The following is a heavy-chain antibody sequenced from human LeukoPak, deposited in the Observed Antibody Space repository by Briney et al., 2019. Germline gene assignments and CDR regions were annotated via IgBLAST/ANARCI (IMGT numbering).Heavy chain of an antibody. CDR2: ISGDGGST. CDR1: GFTFSSYW. J-gene: IGHJ4*02. V-gene: IGHV3-74*01. Sequence: PGGSLRLSCAASGFTFSSYWMHWVRQAAGKGLVWVSRISGDGGSTSYVDSVKGRFTISRDNAKNTLYPQMNSLRAEDTAVYYCARDSGHRGDFWGQGTLVTVSS. D-gene: IGHD5-24*01. CDR3: ARDSGHRGDF.